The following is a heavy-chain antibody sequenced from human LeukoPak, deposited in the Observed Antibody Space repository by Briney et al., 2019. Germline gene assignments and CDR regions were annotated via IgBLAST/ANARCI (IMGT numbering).Heavy chain of an antibody. J-gene: IGHJ4*02. Sequence: SVKVSCKASGGTFSSYAISWVRQAPGQGLEWMGGIMPIFGTANYAQKFQGRVTITADKSTSTAYMELSSLRSEDTAVYYCARSSRDFWSGYHDYWGQGTLVTVSS. CDR2: IMPIFGTA. D-gene: IGHD3-3*01. V-gene: IGHV1-69*06. CDR3: ARSSRDFWSGYHDY. CDR1: GGTFSSYA.